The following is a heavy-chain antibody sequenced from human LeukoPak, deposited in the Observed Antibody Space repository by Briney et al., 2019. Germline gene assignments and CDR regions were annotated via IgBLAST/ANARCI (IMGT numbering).Heavy chain of an antibody. CDR1: GFTFSSQG. CDR3: AKVGARDDYNLDY. D-gene: IGHD5-24*01. J-gene: IGHJ4*02. Sequence: GGSLRLSCAAPGFTFSSQGMHWVRQAPGKGLEWVAVISYDGSNNYYADSVKGRFTISRDNSKNTLYLQMNSLRAEDTAVYYCAKVGARDDYNLDYWGQGTLVTVSS. V-gene: IGHV3-30*18. CDR2: ISYDGSNN.